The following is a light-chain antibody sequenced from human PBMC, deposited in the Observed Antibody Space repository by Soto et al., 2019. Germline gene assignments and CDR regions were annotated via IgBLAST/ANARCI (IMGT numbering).Light chain of an antibody. V-gene: IGLV3-1*01. CDR1: KLGDKY. CDR2: QDT. J-gene: IGLJ2*01. CDR3: QAWDSRTVV. Sequence: SYELTQSPSVSVSPGQTASITCSGHKLGDKYACWYQQKAGQSPILVIFQDTKRPSGIPERFSGSNSGNTATLTISGTQALDEADYYCQAWDSRTVVFGGGTQLTVL.